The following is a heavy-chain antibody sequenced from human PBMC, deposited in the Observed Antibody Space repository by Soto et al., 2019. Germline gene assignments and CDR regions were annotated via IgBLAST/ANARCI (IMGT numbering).Heavy chain of an antibody. Sequence: GAPVKVSCKVSGYTLTELSMNWVRQAPGKGLEWMGGFDPEDGETIYAQKFQGRVTMTEDTSTDTAYMELSSLRSEDTAVYYCATALAYYYDSSGSFDYWGQGTLVTVSS. CDR1: GYTLTELS. J-gene: IGHJ4*02. CDR3: ATALAYYYDSSGSFDY. CDR2: FDPEDGET. V-gene: IGHV1-24*01. D-gene: IGHD3-22*01.